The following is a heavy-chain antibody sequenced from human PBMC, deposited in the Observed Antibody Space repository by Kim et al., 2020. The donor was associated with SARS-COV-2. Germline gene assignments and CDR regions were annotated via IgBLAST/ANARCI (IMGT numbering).Heavy chain of an antibody. CDR2: INPSGRST. Sequence: ASVKVSCEASGYSFTAYYMHWVRQAPGQGFEWLGVINPSGRSTTYAERFQGRLTLTRDTSTSTIYMELSSLTSVDTAVYYCSNNKGAAVSAGAFDHWGQGTLVTASS. CDR1: GYSFTAYY. V-gene: IGHV1-46*03. D-gene: IGHD6-25*01. J-gene: IGHJ4*02. CDR3: SNNKGAAVSAGAFDH.